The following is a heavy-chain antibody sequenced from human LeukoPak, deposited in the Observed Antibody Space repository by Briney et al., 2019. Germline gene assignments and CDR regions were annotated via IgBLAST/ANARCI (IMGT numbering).Heavy chain of an antibody. J-gene: IGHJ4*02. CDR2: ISTSSSST. CDR3: ARPSCGGDSCHDY. Sequence: GSLRLSCAASGFTFSSYSMSWIRQAPGKGLEWVSYISTSSSSTNYADSVKGRFTVSRDNAKNLLYLQMNSLRAEDTAVYFCARPSCGGDSCHDYWGQGTLVTVSS. CDR1: GFTFSSYS. D-gene: IGHD2-21*01. V-gene: IGHV3-48*04.